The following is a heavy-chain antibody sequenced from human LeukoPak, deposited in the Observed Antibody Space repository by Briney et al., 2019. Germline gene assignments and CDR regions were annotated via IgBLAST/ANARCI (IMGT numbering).Heavy chain of an antibody. D-gene: IGHD3-9*01. CDR2: IHYRGNS. CDR1: GGSISTDNHY. V-gene: IGHV4-39*01. CDR3: ARADSDGFLTGYPPSNNWFDP. J-gene: IGHJ5*02. Sequence: KPSETLSLTCSVSGGSISTDNHYWGWIRQSPGKGPEWIGNIHYRGNSYYNPSLKNRVTISVDTSKNQFSLKLNSVTAADTAVFYCARADSDGFLTGYPPSNNWFDPWGQGTLVTVSS.